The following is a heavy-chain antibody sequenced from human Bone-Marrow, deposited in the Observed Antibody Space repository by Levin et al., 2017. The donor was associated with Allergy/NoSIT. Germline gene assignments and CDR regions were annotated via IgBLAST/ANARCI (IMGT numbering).Heavy chain of an antibody. CDR2: IYHSGST. J-gene: IGHJ6*03. D-gene: IGHD5-12*01. CDR3: ASHSGPGYYYYYYMDV. Sequence: SETLSLTCAVSGGSISSSNWWSWVRQPPGKGLEWIGEIYHSGSTNYNPSLKSRVTISVDKSKNQFSLKLSSVTAADTAVYYCASHSGPGYYYYYYMDVWGKGTTVTVSS. CDR1: GGSISSSNW. V-gene: IGHV4-4*02.